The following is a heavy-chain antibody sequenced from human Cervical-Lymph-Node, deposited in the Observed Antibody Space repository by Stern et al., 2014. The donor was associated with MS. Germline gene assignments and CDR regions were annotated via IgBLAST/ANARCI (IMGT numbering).Heavy chain of an antibody. D-gene: IGHD2-21*01. CDR3: ARDILLRPGSHDALDI. J-gene: IGHJ3*02. V-gene: IGHV1-69*01. CDR2: IIPIFRTT. CDR1: GGTFSTYS. Sequence: VQLVQSGAEVRKPGSSVQVSCKTSGGTFSTYSFSWVRQAPGQGLEWMGGIIPIFRTTNYAQKLQGRVRITADESTSTIYIVLSSLRSEVTAVYYCARDILLRPGSHDALDIWGQGTVVTVSS.